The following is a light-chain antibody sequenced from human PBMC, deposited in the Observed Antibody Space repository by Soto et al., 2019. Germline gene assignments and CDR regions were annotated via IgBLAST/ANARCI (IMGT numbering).Light chain of an antibody. CDR1: SSNVGAGHD. CDR2: EDT. J-gene: IGLJ2*01. CDR3: QSFDSSLSGLV. Sequence: QSVLTQPPSLSGAPGQRDTISCTGSSSNVGAGHDVHWYQQVPGTAPKLLIYEDTSRPSGVPDRFSGSKSGTSASLAITGLQAEDEADYYCQSFDSSLSGLVFGGGTKVTVL. V-gene: IGLV1-40*01.